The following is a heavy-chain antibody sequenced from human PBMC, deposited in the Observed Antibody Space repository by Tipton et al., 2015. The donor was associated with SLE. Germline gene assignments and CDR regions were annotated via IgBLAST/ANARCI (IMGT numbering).Heavy chain of an antibody. CDR2: IYYSGST. CDR3: ARDTIFGYYYYMDV. D-gene: IGHD3-10*02. CDR1: GGSISSKTYY. V-gene: IGHV4-39*07. J-gene: IGHJ6*03. Sequence: TLSLTCTVSGGSISSKTYYWGWIRQPPGKGLEWIGSIYYSGSTYYNPSLKSRVTISLDTSKNQFSLRLSSVTAADTAVYFCARDTIFGYYYYMDVWGRGTTVTVSS.